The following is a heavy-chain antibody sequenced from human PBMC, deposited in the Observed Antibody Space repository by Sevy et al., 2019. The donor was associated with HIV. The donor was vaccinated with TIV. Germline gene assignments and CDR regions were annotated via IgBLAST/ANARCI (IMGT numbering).Heavy chain of an antibody. J-gene: IGHJ4*02. CDR3: ARDHCDDGVCFRSGYFDY. CDR2: ISFDGRNE. CDR1: GFTFANHA. D-gene: IGHD2-8*02. V-gene: IGHV3-30*04. Sequence: GGSLRLSCVASGFTFANHAIHWVRQAPGKGLEWVVIISFDGRNERYADSVKGRFTISRDNSKNTVYLQMTRLGTEDAAVYYCARDHCDDGVCFRSGYFDYWGQGTLVTVSS.